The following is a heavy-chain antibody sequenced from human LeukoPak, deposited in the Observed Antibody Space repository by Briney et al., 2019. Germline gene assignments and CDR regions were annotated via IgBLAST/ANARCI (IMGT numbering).Heavy chain of an antibody. Sequence: ASVKVSCKASGYTFTSYDIDWVRQATGQGLEWMGWMNPNSGNTGYAQKFQGRVTMTRNTSISTAYMELSSLRSEDTAVYYCARGLGSAVAGYFDYWGQGTLVTVSS. CDR2: MNPNSGNT. CDR3: ARGLGSAVAGYFDY. J-gene: IGHJ4*02. CDR1: GYTFTSYD. V-gene: IGHV1-8*01. D-gene: IGHD6-19*01.